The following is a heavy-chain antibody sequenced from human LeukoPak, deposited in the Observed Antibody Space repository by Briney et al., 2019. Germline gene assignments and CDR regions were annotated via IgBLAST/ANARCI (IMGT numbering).Heavy chain of an antibody. CDR1: GGSFSRYD. D-gene: IGHD1-7*01. V-gene: IGHV4-34*01. CDR3: ARRWNYGRNYYIDV. J-gene: IGHJ6*03. Sequence: PSETLSLTCAVYGGSFSRYDWIWVRQSPRMGLEWIAEINDSGTINYNPSLMSRVTISLDKSKTQFSLEFSSATAAETNVYSCARRWNYGRNYYIDVWGKGATVSVSS. CDR2: INDSGTI.